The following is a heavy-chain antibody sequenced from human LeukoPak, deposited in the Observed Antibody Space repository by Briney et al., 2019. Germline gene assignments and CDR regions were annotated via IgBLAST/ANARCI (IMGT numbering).Heavy chain of an antibody. Sequence: GGSLRLSCAASGFTFSSYSMNWVRQAPGKGLEWVSSISSSSSYIYYADSVKGRFTISRDNAKNSLYLQMNSLRAEDTAVYYCARVDNGYSGYDFNAFDIWGQGTMVTVSS. CDR3: ARVDNGYSGYDFNAFDI. CDR2: ISSSSSYI. V-gene: IGHV3-21*01. CDR1: GFTFSSYS. D-gene: IGHD5-12*01. J-gene: IGHJ3*02.